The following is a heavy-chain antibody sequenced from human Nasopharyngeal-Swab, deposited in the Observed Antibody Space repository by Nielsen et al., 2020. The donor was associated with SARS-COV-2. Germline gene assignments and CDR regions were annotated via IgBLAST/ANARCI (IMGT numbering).Heavy chain of an antibody. CDR2: IDPSDSYT. J-gene: IGHJ5*02. CDR3: ARSDTAMGVGH. D-gene: IGHD5-18*01. V-gene: IGHV5-10-1*01. Sequence: VRQAPGKGLEWMGRIDPSDSYTNYSPSFQGHVTISADKSISIAYLQWSSLKASDTAMYYCARSDTAMGVGHWGQGTLVTVSS.